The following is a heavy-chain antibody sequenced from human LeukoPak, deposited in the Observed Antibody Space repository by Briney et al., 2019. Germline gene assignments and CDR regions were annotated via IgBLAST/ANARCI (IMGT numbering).Heavy chain of an antibody. Sequence: PSETLSLTCTVSGGSISSSSYYWGWIRQPPGKGLEWIGSIYYSGSTYYNPSLKSRVTISAGTSKNQFSLKLSSVTAADTAVYYCARVGGSGSLFDYWGQGTLVTVSS. J-gene: IGHJ4*02. V-gene: IGHV4-39*07. CDR1: GGSISSSSYY. CDR2: IYYSGST. D-gene: IGHD3-10*01. CDR3: ARVGGSGSLFDY.